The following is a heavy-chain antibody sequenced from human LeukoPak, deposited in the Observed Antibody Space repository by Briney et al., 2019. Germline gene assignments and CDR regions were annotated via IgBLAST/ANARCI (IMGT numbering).Heavy chain of an antibody. V-gene: IGHV1-3*01. Sequence: ASVKVSCKASGYSFTSYAMHWVRQAPGQRLEWMGWINVGNGNTKYSQKFLGRVTITRDTSASTAYMELSSLRSEDTAVYYCARDSFGTSRPSDYWGQGTLVTVSS. J-gene: IGHJ4*02. CDR1: GYSFTSYA. CDR2: INVGNGNT. D-gene: IGHD2-2*01. CDR3: ARDSFGTSRPSDY.